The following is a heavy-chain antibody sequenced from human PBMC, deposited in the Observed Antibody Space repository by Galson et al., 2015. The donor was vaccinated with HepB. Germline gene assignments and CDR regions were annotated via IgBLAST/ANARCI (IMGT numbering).Heavy chain of an antibody. J-gene: IGHJ4*02. CDR2: ISGSGGSA. D-gene: IGHD6-19*01. CDR3: AKASIAVAGGGYYFDY. CDR1: GFTFSSYA. Sequence: SLRLSCAASGFTFSSYAMSWVRQAPGKGLEWVSAISGSGGSAYYADSVKGRFTISRDNSKNTQYLQMNSLRAEDTAVYYCAKASIAVAGGGYYFDYWGQGTLVTVSS. V-gene: IGHV3-23*01.